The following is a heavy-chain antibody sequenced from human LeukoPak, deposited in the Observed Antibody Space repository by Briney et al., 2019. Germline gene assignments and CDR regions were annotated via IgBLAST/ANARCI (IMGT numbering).Heavy chain of an antibody. CDR3: ARDTRSYDSSGYYFFDF. CDR2: IYYSGST. D-gene: IGHD3-22*01. V-gene: IGHV4-59*01. Sequence: SETLSLTCTVSGDSISSYYWNWIRQPPGKGLEWIGNIYYSGSTDYNPSLKSRATISMDTSKHHFSLRLSSVTAADTAVYYCARDTRSYDSSGYYFFDFWGQGTLVTVSS. J-gene: IGHJ4*02. CDR1: GDSISSYY.